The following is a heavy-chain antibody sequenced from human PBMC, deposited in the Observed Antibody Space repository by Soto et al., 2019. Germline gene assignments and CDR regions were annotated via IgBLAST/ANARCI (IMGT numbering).Heavy chain of an antibody. Sequence: GGSLRLSCAASGFTFSSYAMSWVRQAPGKGLEWVSAISGSGGSTYYADSVKGRFTISRDNSKNTLYLQMNSLRAEDTAVYYCAKGPRRWFGEPIDYWGQGTLVTVSS. J-gene: IGHJ4*02. CDR2: ISGSGGST. D-gene: IGHD3-10*01. CDR3: AKGPRRWFGEPIDY. CDR1: GFTFSSYA. V-gene: IGHV3-23*01.